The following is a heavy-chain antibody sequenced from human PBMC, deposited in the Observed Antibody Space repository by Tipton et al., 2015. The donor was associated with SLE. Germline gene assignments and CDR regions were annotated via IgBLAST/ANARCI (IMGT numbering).Heavy chain of an antibody. CDR2: IYYSGST. Sequence: LGLTCTVSGGSISSSSYYWGWIRQPPGKGLEWIGSIYYSGSTYYNPSLKSRVTISVDTSKNQFSLKLSSVTAADTAVYYCARWTRKAFDIWGQGTMVTVSS. CDR1: GGSISSSSYY. V-gene: IGHV4-39*07. J-gene: IGHJ3*02. CDR3: ARWTRKAFDI. D-gene: IGHD1-14*01.